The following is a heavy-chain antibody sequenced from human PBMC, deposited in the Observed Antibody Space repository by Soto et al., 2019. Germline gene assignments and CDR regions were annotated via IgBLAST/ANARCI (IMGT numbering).Heavy chain of an antibody. V-gene: IGHV4-4*02. CDR1: GASISSTYW. CDR2: IYHTGTT. J-gene: IGHJ5*02. CDR3: ATLPPRIVVVMTDLPT. D-gene: IGHD2-15*01. Sequence: QLRESGPGLVKPSGTLSLTCFVSGASISSTYWWSWVRQTPGKRLEWIGQIYHTGTTSYNPSLKNLVTISLDKSNNQFSLRLTSMTAADTAVYYCATLPPRIVVVMTDLPTWGQGTLVTVSS.